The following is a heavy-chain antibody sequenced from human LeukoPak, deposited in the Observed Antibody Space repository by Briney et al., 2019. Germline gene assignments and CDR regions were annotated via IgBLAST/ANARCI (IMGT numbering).Heavy chain of an antibody. CDR3: ARDPYNGAYSEGYYYYYMDV. CDR1: GFTFSSYS. J-gene: IGHJ6*03. Sequence: GGSLRLSCAASGFTFSSYSMNWVRQAPGKGLEWISSITSSSSYTFYADSVKGRFTISRDNAKNSLYLQMNSLRVEDTAIYYCARDPYNGAYSEGYYYYYMDVWGKGTTVTVSS. V-gene: IGHV3-21*01. CDR2: ITSSSSYT. D-gene: IGHD1-1*01.